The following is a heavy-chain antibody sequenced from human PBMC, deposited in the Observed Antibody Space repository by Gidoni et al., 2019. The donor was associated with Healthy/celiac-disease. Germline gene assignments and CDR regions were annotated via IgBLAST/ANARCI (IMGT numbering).Heavy chain of an antibody. CDR2: IDYSGST. J-gene: IGHJ5*02. D-gene: IGHD3-10*01. CDR1: GGPNSSTY. Sequence: QVQLQESGPGLVKPSETLSLTCTVSGGPNSSTYWSWIRQPPGKGMEWIVYIDYSGSTNYNPSLKSRVTISVDTSKNQFALKLSSVTAADTAVYYCARAPRGTMVRGVIPNWFDPWGQGTLVTVSS. CDR3: ARAPRGTMVRGVIPNWFDP. V-gene: IGHV4-59*01.